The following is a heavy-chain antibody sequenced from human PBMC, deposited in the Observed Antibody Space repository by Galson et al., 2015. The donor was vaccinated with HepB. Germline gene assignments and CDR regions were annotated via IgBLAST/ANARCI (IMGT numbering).Heavy chain of an antibody. D-gene: IGHD3-9*01. CDR1: GYTFTSYG. CDR2: ISAYNGNT. V-gene: IGHV1-18*04. Sequence: SVKVSCKASGYTFTSYGISWVRQAPGQGLEWMGWISAYNGNTNYAQKLQGRVTMTTDTSTSTAYMELRSLRSDDTAVYYCARDTNANILTGFNWFDPWGQGTLVTVST. J-gene: IGHJ5*02. CDR3: ARDTNANILTGFNWFDP.